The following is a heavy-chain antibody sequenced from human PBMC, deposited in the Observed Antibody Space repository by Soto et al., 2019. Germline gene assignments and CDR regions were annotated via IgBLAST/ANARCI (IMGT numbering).Heavy chain of an antibody. CDR1: GFTFSSYS. CDR3: ARDRGILNWNYLDY. CDR2: ISSSSGTI. Sequence: EVQLVESGGGLVQPGGSLRLSCAASGFTFSSYSMNWVRQAPGKGLEWVSYISSSSGTIYYADSVKGRFTISRDNAKNSLYLQMNTLRAEDTAVYYWARDRGILNWNYLDYWGQGTLVTVSS. V-gene: IGHV3-48*01. D-gene: IGHD1-1*01. J-gene: IGHJ4*02.